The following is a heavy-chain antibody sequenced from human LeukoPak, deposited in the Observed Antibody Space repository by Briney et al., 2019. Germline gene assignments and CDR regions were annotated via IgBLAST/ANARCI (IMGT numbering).Heavy chain of an antibody. CDR1: GDSVSRYNAA. V-gene: IGHV6-1*01. CDR3: ARGRDVGVVPAAYFDY. CDR2: IYYSSQWYN. Sequence: SQTLSLTCAISGDSVSRYNAAWNWISQSPSGGLEWQGRIYYSSQWYNDYAVSVRSRITINPDTSKNQFSLQLSSVTPEDTAVYYCARGRDVGVVPAAYFDYWGQGILVTVSS. D-gene: IGHD2-2*01. J-gene: IGHJ4*02.